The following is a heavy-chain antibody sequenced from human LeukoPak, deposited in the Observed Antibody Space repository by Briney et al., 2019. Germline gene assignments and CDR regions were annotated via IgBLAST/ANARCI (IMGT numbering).Heavy chain of an antibody. CDR3: ARDLNDSSGYYPYYFDY. CDR1: GFTFSSYS. D-gene: IGHD3-22*01. CDR2: ISSSSSYI. J-gene: IGHJ4*02. V-gene: IGHV3-21*01. Sequence: GGSLRLSCAASGFTFSSYSMNWVRQAPGKGLEWVSSISSSSSYIYYADSVKGRFTISRDNAKNSLYLQMNSLRAEDTAVYYCARDLNDSSGYYPYYFDYWGQGTLVTVSS.